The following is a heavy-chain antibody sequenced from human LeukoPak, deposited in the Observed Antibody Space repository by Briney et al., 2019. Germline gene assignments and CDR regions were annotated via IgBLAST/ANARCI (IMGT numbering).Heavy chain of an antibody. CDR2: ISSSSKFI. D-gene: IGHD2-2*01. V-gene: IGHV3-21*01. J-gene: IGHJ4*02. CDR1: RFTFRYCS. CDR3: AGGSSTDSYYLDY. Sequence: GGSLRLSCAASRFTFRYCSMSWVRQAPGKGVEWISSISSSSKFIYYADSVKGRFTISRDNAQNSVYLQMNSLRAEDTAVYFCAGGSSTDSYYLDYWGQGTLVTVSS.